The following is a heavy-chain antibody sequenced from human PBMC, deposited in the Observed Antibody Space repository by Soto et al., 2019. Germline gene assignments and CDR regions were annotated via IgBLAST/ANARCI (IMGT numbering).Heavy chain of an antibody. CDR1: GYTFRSHW. CDR2: INSDGSTT. J-gene: IGHJ4*02. D-gene: IGHD1-26*01. V-gene: IGHV3-74*01. CDR3: ARGPPQDSVNYYTWDY. Sequence: EVQLVESGGGLVQPGGSLRLSCAGSGYTFRSHWMHWVRQAPGKGLVWVSRINSDGSTTSYGDSVKGRFTISRDNAKNTLYLQMNRLRAEDTAVYYCARGPPQDSVNYYTWDYWGQGTLVTVSS.